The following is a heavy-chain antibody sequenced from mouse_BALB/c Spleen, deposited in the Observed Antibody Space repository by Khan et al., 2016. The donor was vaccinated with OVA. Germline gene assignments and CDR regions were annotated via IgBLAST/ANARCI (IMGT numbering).Heavy chain of an antibody. V-gene: IGHV3-2*02. CDR2: ISYSGNT. D-gene: IGHD1-1*01. Sequence: EVKLEESGPGLVKPSQSLSLTCTVTGYSITTDYAWNWIRQFPGNKLEWMGYISYSGNTKYNPSLESRISITRDTSKNQFFLQLKSVTTEDTARYYGARVYGGDFDYWGQGTTLTVSS. CDR3: ARVYGGDFDY. CDR1: GYSITTDYA. J-gene: IGHJ2*01.